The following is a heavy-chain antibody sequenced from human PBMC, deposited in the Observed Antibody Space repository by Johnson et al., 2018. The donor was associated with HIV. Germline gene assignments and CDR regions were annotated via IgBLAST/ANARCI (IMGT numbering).Heavy chain of an antibody. CDR1: GFTFDDYA. Sequence: LGVSCAASGFTFDDYAMHWVRQAPGKGLEWVSGISWNSGSIGYADSVKGRFTISRDNSKNTLYLQMNSLRAEDTAVYYCARVRRSGTYYVDAFDIWGQGTMVTVSS. CDR2: ISWNSGSI. V-gene: IGHV3-9*01. J-gene: IGHJ3*02. D-gene: IGHD1-26*01. CDR3: ARVRRSGTYYVDAFDI.